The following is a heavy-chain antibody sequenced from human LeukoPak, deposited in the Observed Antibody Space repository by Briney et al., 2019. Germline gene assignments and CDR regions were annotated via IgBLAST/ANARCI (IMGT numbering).Heavy chain of an antibody. CDR2: IIPIFGTA. V-gene: IGHV1-69*06. J-gene: IGHJ5*02. Sequence: GASVKVSCKASGGTFSSYAISWVRQAPGQGLEWMGGIIPIFGTANYAQKFQGRVTITADKSTSTAYMELSSLRSEDTAVYYCARERLLYCGGDCPAWFDPWGQGTLVTVSS. D-gene: IGHD2-21*02. CDR3: ARERLLYCGGDCPAWFDP. CDR1: GGTFSSYA.